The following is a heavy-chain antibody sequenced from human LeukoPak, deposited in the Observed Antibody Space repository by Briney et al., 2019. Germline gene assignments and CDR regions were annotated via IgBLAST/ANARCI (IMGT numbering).Heavy chain of an antibody. J-gene: IGHJ4*02. CDR1: GGTFSSYA. D-gene: IGHD3-22*01. CDR3: ARSYYDSSGYLDY. V-gene: IGHV1-69*04. CDR2: IIPIFGIA. Sequence: SVKVSCKASGGTFSSYAISWVRQAPGQGLEWMGRIIPIFGIANYAQKFQGRVTITADKSTSTAYMELSSLRSEDTDVYYCARSYYDSSGYLDYWGQGTLVTVSS.